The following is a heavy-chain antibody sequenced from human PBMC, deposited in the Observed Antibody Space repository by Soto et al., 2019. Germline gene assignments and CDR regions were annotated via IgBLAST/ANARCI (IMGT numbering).Heavy chain of an antibody. V-gene: IGHV2-5*02. J-gene: IGHJ4*02. Sequence: QITLKESGPTMVKPTQTLTLTCTFSGFSLSTSGVGVCWLRHPPGTALEWLALIYWDADKRYSPSLKSRLTITKDTSKSQVFLTMTTMDPVDTAPYYCAHRPPIAASHRFDYWCQGTLVTVSS. CDR1: GFSLSTSGVG. CDR3: AHRPPIAASHRFDY. CDR2: IYWDADK. D-gene: IGHD6-6*01.